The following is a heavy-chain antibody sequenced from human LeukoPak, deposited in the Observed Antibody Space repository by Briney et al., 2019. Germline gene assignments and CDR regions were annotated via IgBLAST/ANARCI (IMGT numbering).Heavy chain of an antibody. Sequence: GASVTVSFTSSVHTFTYYYIQRVRQAHGQGQEWVGWILLRSGDTYYAQRFHGRVAMSTYTSINTAYIDLSRLKPDDTGVYFCARPPRDLVSAAPFPSWGQGTLVTVSS. V-gene: IGHV1-2*02. CDR2: ILLRSGDT. D-gene: IGHD2-2*01. J-gene: IGHJ1*01. CDR3: ARPPRDLVSAAPFPS. CDR1: VHTFTYYY.